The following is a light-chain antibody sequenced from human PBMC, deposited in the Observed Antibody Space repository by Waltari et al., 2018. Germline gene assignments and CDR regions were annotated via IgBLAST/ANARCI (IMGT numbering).Light chain of an antibody. J-gene: IGLJ3*02. CDR2: LEGSGSY. V-gene: IGLV4-60*03. CDR1: SGHSRYT. Sequence: QPVLTQSSSASASPGSSVKLTCTLSSGHSRYTIPRPQQQPGKAPRYLLKLEGSGSYSKGSGVPDRFSGSSSGADRYLTISNLQSEDEADYYCETWVSNTWVFGGGTKLTVL. CDR3: ETWVSNTWV.